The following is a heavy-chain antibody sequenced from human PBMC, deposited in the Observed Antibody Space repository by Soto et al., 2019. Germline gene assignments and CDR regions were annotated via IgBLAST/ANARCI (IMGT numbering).Heavy chain of an antibody. CDR1: GFTFSSYA. J-gene: IGHJ4*02. CDR2: ISGSGGST. V-gene: IGHV3-23*01. Sequence: GGSLRLSCAASGFTFSSYAMSWVRQAPGKGLEWVSAISGSGGSTYYADSVKGRFTISRDNSKNTLYLQMNSLRAEDTAVYYCATLRFLEWSLNYFDYWGQGTLVTVSS. CDR3: ATLRFLEWSLNYFDY. D-gene: IGHD3-3*01.